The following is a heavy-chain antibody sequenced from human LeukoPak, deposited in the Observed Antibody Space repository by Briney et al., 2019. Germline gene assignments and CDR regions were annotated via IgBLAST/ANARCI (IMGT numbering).Heavy chain of an antibody. Sequence: SVKVSCKSSGGTFSSYAISWVRQAPGQGLEGMGRIIPIFGTANYAQKFQGRVTITTEESTSTAYMELRSLRSEDTAGYYCARESYYDSSGPGGGALNYFDYWGQGTLVTVSS. CDR1: GGTFSSYA. J-gene: IGHJ4*02. D-gene: IGHD3-22*01. CDR2: IIPIFGTA. V-gene: IGHV1-69*05. CDR3: ARESYYDSSGPGGGALNYFDY.